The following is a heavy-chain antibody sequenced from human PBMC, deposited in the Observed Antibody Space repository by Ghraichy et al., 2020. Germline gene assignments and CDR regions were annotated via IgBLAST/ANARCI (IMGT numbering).Heavy chain of an antibody. J-gene: IGHJ2*01. CDR3: ARSNADWYFDL. Sequence: GESLNISCAASGFTLSSYWMHWVHRAPGKGLVWVSRIGRDGSSTSYADSVRGRFTISRDNAKNTLYLQMNSLRAEDTAVFYCARSNADWYFDLWGRGTLVTVSS. V-gene: IGHV3-74*01. CDR2: IGRDGSST. D-gene: IGHD1-14*01. CDR1: GFTLSSYW.